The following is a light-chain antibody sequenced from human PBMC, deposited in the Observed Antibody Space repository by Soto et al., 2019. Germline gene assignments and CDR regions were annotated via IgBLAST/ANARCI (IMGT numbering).Light chain of an antibody. Sequence: QSVLTQPASVSGSPGQSITISCIGTSSDVGGYNFVSWYQHQPGKAPKLLIYEVTNRPSGVSHRFSGSKSGNTASLTISGLQSEDEADYSCSSYTRTSTLVFGSGTKVTVL. CDR3: SSYTRTSTLV. CDR2: EVT. J-gene: IGLJ1*01. V-gene: IGLV2-14*01. CDR1: SSDVGGYNF.